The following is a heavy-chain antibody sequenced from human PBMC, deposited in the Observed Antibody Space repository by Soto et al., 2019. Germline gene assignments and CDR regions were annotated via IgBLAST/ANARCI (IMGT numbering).Heavy chain of an antibody. D-gene: IGHD2-2*01. J-gene: IGHJ4*02. Sequence: QAQLVQSGAEVKKPGASVKVSCKASGYTFISYEIQWVRQAPGQRLEWVGWINTANGNTAYAENFLGRATITSDTAASTVYMELRSLTSEDTAVYYCARETPESADDYWGQGTLVTVSS. V-gene: IGHV1-3*04. CDR1: GYTFISYE. CDR3: ARETPESADDY. CDR2: INTANGNT.